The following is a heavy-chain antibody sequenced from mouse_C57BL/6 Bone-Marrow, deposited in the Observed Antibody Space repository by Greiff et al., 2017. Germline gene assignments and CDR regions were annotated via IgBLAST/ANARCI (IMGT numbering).Heavy chain of an antibody. CDR3: TDYYYGSSQGYYFGY. CDR2: IDPENGDT. D-gene: IGHD1-1*01. V-gene: IGHV14-4*01. CDR1: GFNIKDDY. Sequence: EVQLQQSGAELVRPGASVKLSCTASGFNIKDDYMHWVKQRPEQGLEWIGWIDPENGDTEYASKFQGKATITADTSSNTAYLELSSLTSEDTAVYYCTDYYYGSSQGYYFGYWGQGTTLTVSS. J-gene: IGHJ2*01.